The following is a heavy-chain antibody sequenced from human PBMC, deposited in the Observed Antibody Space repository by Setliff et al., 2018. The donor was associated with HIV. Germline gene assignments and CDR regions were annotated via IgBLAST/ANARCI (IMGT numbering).Heavy chain of an antibody. CDR2: IYWDDDT. D-gene: IGHD2-2*01. CDR1: GFSLTTSGVG. CDR3: ARRASWGRFDY. J-gene: IGHJ4*02. V-gene: IGHV2-5*02. Sequence: GPTLVNPTQTLTLTCTFSGFSLTTSGVGVGWIRQSPGEAPEWLAMIYWDDDTRYRPSLESRLTITKDTSKNQVVLTMTYMDPVDTATYYCARRASWGRFDYWGQGTLVTVSS.